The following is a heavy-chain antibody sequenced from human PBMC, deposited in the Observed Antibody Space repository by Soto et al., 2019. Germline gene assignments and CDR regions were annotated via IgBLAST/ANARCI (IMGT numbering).Heavy chain of an antibody. J-gene: IGHJ3*02. Sequence: ASVKVSCKASGYTFNRYYMHWVRQAPGPGLEWMGWISPHTGGTTYAQKLQGRVTMTTDTSTSTAYMELRSLRSDDTAVYYCARVVIIGAFDIWGQGTVVTVSS. CDR2: ISPHTGGT. V-gene: IGHV1-18*04. CDR1: GYTFNRYY. D-gene: IGHD3-3*01. CDR3: ARVVIIGAFDI.